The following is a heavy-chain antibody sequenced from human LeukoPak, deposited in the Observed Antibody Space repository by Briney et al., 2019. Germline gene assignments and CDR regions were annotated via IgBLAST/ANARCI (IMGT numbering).Heavy chain of an antibody. J-gene: IGHJ3*02. CDR2: INPNSGGT. Sequence: ASVKVSCKASGYTFTGYYMHWVRQAPGQGLEWMGWINPNSGGTNYAQKFQGRVTMTRDTSTSTVYMELSSLRSEDTAVYYCARDRSIAERLGAFDIWGQGTMVTVSP. V-gene: IGHV1-2*02. D-gene: IGHD6-6*01. CDR1: GYTFTGYY. CDR3: ARDRSIAERLGAFDI.